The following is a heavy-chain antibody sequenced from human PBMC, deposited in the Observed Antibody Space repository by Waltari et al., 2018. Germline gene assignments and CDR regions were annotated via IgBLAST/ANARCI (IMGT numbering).Heavy chain of an antibody. CDR1: GFSFSNAW. CDR2: IKTRADGGTA. V-gene: IGHV3-15*07. CDR3: TPPPYYYYYGMDV. Sequence: EVQLVESGGGLVNPGGSLRLSCEASGFSFSNAWMNWVRQAPGKGLEWVGRIKTRADGGTADYAAPVRGRFTISRDDSQNTLYLQMNSLKTEDTAVYYCTPPPYYYYYGMDVWGQGTTVTVSS. J-gene: IGHJ6*02.